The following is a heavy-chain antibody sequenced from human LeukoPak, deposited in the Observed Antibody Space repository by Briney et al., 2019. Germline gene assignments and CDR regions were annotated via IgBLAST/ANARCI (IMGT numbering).Heavy chain of an antibody. CDR3: ARGRVEAAGDY. Sequence: GASVKVSCKASGYTFTRYDIKWVRQATGQGLEWVGLMYRSSGKTGYAQKFQGRVTMTSNTYISTAYKKLSSLGADDTALYYCARGRVEAAGDYWGQGTLVTVSS. J-gene: IGHJ4*02. V-gene: IGHV1-8*01. CDR2: MYRSSGKT. D-gene: IGHD6-13*01. CDR1: GYTFTRYD.